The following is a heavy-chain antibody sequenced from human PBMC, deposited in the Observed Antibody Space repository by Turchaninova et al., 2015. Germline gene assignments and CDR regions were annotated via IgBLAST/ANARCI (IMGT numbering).Heavy chain of an antibody. CDR3: SSGPISATAPFDY. V-gene: IGHV3-74*01. CDR2: INGDGMAT. D-gene: IGHD6-13*01. J-gene: IGHJ4*02. Sequence: EVPRVESGGALFKPGGSLRLPCAVSGLTFSNCWKHGVLQAPGKGLVWVTRINGDGMATNYADSVKGRFTISRDNAKNTLYLQMNSLRAEDTAVYYCSSGPISATAPFDYWGQGTLVTVSS. CDR1: GLTFSNCW.